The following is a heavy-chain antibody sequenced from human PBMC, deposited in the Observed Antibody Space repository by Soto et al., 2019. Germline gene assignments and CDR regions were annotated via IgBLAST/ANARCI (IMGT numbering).Heavy chain of an antibody. CDR1: GGSISSGGYY. CDR3: ARAKGWLLWFGETDINWFDP. V-gene: IGHV4-31*03. CDR2: IYYSGST. Sequence: SETLSLTCTVSGGSISSGGYYWSWIRQHPGKGLEWIGYIYYSGSTYYNPSLKSRVTISVDTSKNQFSLKLSSVTAADTAVYYCARAKGWLLWFGETDINWFDPWGQGTLVTVSS. D-gene: IGHD3-10*01. J-gene: IGHJ5*02.